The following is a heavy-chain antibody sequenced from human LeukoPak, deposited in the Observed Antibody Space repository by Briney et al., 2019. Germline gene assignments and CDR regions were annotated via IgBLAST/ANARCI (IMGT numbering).Heavy chain of an antibody. CDR3: ASRERTGSQVNY. CDR2: INHSGST. CDR1: GGSFSGYY. V-gene: IGHV4-34*01. J-gene: IGHJ4*02. D-gene: IGHD1-1*01. Sequence: SETLSLTCAVYGGSFSGYYWSWIRQPPGKGLEWIGEINHSGSTNYNPSLTSRVTISLDKSNNQFSLWLSSVTAADTAVYHCASRERTGSQVNYWGQGTLVTVSS.